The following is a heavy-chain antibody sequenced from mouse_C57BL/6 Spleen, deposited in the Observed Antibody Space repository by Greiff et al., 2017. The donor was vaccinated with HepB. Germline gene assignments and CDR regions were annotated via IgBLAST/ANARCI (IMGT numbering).Heavy chain of an antibody. Sequence: QVQLQQPGAELVMPGASVKLSCKASGYTFTSYWMHWVKQRPGQGLEWIGEIDPSDSYTNYNQKFKGKSTLTVDKSSSTAYMQLSRLTSEDSAVYYCAVGSSPMDYWGQGTSVTVSS. CDR3: AVGSSPMDY. J-gene: IGHJ4*01. V-gene: IGHV1-69*01. CDR1: GYTFTSYW. D-gene: IGHD1-1*01. CDR2: IDPSDSYT.